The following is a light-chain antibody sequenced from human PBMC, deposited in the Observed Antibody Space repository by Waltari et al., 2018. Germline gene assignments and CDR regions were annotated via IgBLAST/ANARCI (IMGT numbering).Light chain of an antibody. V-gene: IGLV3-19*01. CDR2: DKN. J-gene: IGLJ2*01. CDR1: GLRSYY. CDR3: HSRDASGVGGS. Sequence: SSELTQDPAVSVAMGQTVTITCQGNGLRSYYASWYQQRPGQAPILIMYDKNKRPSGVPDRFSGANSDNTASLTITGAQAEDEASYYCHSRDASGVGGSFGGGTKLTVL.